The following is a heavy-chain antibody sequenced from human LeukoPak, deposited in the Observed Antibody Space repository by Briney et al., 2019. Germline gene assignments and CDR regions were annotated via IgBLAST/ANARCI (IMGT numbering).Heavy chain of an antibody. Sequence: SETLSLTCAVYGGSFSGYYWSWIRQPPGKGLEWIGEINHSGSTNYNPSLKSRVTISVDTSKNQFSLKLSSVTAADTAVYYCARPLEYSYGNKSFDYWGQGTLVTVSS. CDR1: GGSFSGYY. CDR2: INHSGST. CDR3: ARPLEYSYGNKSFDY. J-gene: IGHJ4*02. V-gene: IGHV4-34*01. D-gene: IGHD5-18*01.